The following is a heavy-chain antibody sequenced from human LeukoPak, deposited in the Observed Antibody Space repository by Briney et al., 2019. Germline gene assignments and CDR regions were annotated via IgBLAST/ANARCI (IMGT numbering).Heavy chain of an antibody. J-gene: IGHJ4*02. CDR1: GFTFSSYG. CDR3: AKGVHSAIVVARGLEGADY. V-gene: IGHV3-30*18. D-gene: IGHD3-22*01. CDR2: ISYDGNNK. Sequence: GRSLRLSCAASGFTFSSYGAHWVRQAPGKGLEWVAVISYDGNNKYYADSVKGRFTISRDNSKNTLYLQMNSLRAEDTAVYYCAKGVHSAIVVARGLEGADYWGQGTLVTVSS.